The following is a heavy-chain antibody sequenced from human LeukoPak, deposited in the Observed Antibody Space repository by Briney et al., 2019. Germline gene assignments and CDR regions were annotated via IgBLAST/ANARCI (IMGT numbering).Heavy chain of an antibody. J-gene: IGHJ5*02. V-gene: IGHV3-23*01. CDR1: GFTFSSYA. Sequence: GGSLRLSCAASGFTFSSYAMSWVRQAPGKGLKWVSAISGSGGSTYYADSVKGRFTISRDNSKNTLYLQMNSLRAEDTAVYYCASTPTTVTTNWFDPWGQGTLVTVSS. D-gene: IGHD4-17*01. CDR2: ISGSGGST. CDR3: ASTPTTVTTNWFDP.